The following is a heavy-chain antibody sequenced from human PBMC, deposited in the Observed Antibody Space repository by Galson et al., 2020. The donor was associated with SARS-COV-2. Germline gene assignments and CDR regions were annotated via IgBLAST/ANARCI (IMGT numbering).Heavy chain of an antibody. CDR1: GGSINNYY. CDR2: IYSGGST. D-gene: IGHD3-9*01. J-gene: IGHJ4*02. CDR3: ARGDHFDHYQLDY. Sequence: ETSETLSLTCTVSGGSINNYYWIWIRQPPGKGLEWIGYIYSGGSTNYSPSLKSRVTMSVDTSQNQFSLRLSSVTAADTAVYYCARGDHFDHYQLDYWGQGPLVTVSS. V-gene: IGHV4-59*01.